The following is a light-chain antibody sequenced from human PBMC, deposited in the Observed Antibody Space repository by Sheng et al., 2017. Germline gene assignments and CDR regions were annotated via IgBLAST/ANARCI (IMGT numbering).Light chain of an antibody. CDR3: CSYAGSQSYV. J-gene: IGLJ1*01. CDR1: SSDVGSYNL. CDR2: EVS. Sequence: QSALTQPASVSGSPGQSITISCTGTSSDVGSYNLVSWYQQHPGKAPKLMIYEVSKRPSGVSNRFSGSKSGNTASLTISGLQAEDEADYYCCSYAGSQSYVFGTGTTVTVL. V-gene: IGLV2-23*02.